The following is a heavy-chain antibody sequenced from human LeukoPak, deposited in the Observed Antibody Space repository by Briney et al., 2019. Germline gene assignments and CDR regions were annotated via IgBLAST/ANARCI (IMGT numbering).Heavy chain of an antibody. Sequence: TGGSLRLSCAASGLTFSSYAMSWVRQAPGKGLEWVSAISGSGGSTYYADSVKGRFTISRDNSKNTLYLQMNSLRAEDTAVYYCAKDPSIAVAGAPVDYWGQGTLVTVSS. V-gene: IGHV3-23*01. CDR3: AKDPSIAVAGAPVDY. D-gene: IGHD6-19*01. CDR1: GLTFSSYA. J-gene: IGHJ4*02. CDR2: ISGSGGST.